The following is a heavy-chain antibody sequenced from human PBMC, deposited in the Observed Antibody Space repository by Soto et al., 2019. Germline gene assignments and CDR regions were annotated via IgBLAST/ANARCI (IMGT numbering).Heavy chain of an antibody. CDR3: AREERFSHWLDP. Sequence: SETLSLTCTVSGGSISSGDYYWSWIRQPPGKGLEWIGYIYYSGSTYYNPSLQSRVTMSVDTSKNQFSLKLSSVTAADTAVYYCAREERFSHWLDPWGQGTLVTVSS. CDR1: GGSISSGDYY. CDR2: IYYSGST. V-gene: IGHV4-30-4*01. J-gene: IGHJ5*02.